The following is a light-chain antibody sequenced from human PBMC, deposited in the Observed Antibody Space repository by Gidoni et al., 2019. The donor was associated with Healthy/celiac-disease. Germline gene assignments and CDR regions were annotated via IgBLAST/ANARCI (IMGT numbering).Light chain of an antibody. CDR3: QQCYSTPLT. CDR1: QGISSA. J-gene: IGKJ1*01. V-gene: IGKV1-39*01. CDR2: AAS. Sequence: IQLPQSPSSLSASVGDRVTITCRASQGISSALNWYQQKPGKAPKLLIYAASSLQSGVPSRFSGSGSGTDFTLTISSLQPEDFATYYCQQCYSTPLTFGQGTKVEIK.